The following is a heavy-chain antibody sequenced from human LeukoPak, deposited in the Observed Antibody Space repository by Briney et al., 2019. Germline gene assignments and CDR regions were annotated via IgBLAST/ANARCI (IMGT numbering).Heavy chain of an antibody. CDR2: INHSGST. J-gene: IGHJ4*02. Sequence: SETLSLTCAVYGGSFSGYHWSWIRQPPGKGLEWIGEINHSGSTNYNPSLKSRVTISVDTSKNQFSLKLSSVTAADTAVYYCARDRQGREFFDYWGQGTLVTVSS. V-gene: IGHV4-34*01. CDR3: ARDRQGREFFDY. CDR1: GGSFSGYH. D-gene: IGHD3-10*01.